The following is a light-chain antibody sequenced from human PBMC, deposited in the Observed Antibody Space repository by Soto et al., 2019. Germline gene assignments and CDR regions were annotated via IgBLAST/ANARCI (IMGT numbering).Light chain of an antibody. CDR1: QSVSSSY. V-gene: IGKV3-20*01. CDR3: QQYGSSGRT. J-gene: IGKJ1*01. Sequence: EVVLTQSPDTLSLSSGERATLSCRASQSVSSSYLAWYQQKPGQAPRLLIYGASSRATGIPARFSGSGSGTDFTLTISRLEPEDFAVYYCQQYGSSGRTFGQGTKVDIK. CDR2: GAS.